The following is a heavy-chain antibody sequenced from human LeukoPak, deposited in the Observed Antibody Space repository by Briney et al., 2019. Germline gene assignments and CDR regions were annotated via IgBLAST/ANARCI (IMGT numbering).Heavy chain of an antibody. J-gene: IGHJ4*02. CDR1: GGSISSGGYY. Sequence: SETLSLTCTVSGGSISSGGYYWHWIRQHPGKGLEWIGNIYHSGTTYYNPSLKSRVTMSVDTSKNQFSLKLSSVTAADTAVYYCARSPTVVRIVGGNFDYWGQGTLVTVSS. D-gene: IGHD3-10*01. V-gene: IGHV4-31*03. CDR3: ARSPTVVRIVGGNFDY. CDR2: IYHSGTT.